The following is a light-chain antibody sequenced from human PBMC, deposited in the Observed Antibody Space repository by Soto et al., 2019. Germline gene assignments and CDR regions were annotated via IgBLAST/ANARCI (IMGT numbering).Light chain of an antibody. J-gene: IGKJ2*01. CDR2: KVS. V-gene: IGKV2-30*01. Sequence: DVVLTQSPLSLPVTLGQPASISCRSSQSLVNGAGNTYLNWFHQRPAQSPRRLIYKVSNRDSGVPERFSGSGSGTDFTLKISRVEAEDIGVYYCMQGTHWPPYTFGQGTKLEIK. CDR3: MQGTHWPPYT. CDR1: QSLVNGAGNTY.